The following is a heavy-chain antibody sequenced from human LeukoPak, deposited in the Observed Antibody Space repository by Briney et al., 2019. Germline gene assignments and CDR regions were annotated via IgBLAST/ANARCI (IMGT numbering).Heavy chain of an antibody. V-gene: IGHV3-48*01. J-gene: IGHJ4*02. CDR3: ARFKRKDYSFDY. D-gene: IGHD1-14*01. CDR2: ISTSSTTI. Sequence: PGGSLRLSCAASGFTFSSYTMKWVRQAPGKGLEWVSSISTSSTTIYYADSVKGRFTVSRDNAKNSLYLQMNSLRAEDTAVYYCARFKRKDYSFDYWGQGTLVTVSS. CDR1: GFTFSSYT.